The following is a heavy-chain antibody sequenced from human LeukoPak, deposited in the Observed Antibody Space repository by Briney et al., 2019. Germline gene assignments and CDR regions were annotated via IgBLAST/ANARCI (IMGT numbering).Heavy chain of an antibody. CDR2: IIPIFGTA. V-gene: IGHV1-69*05. CDR3: ARNAVAGTSFDY. J-gene: IGHJ4*02. D-gene: IGHD6-19*01. Sequence: ASVKVSCKASGGTFSSYAISWVRQAPGQGLEWMGGIIPIFGTANYAQKFQGRVTMTRDTSTSTVYMELSSLRSEDTAVYYCARNAVAGTSFDYWGQGTLVTVSS. CDR1: GGTFSSYA.